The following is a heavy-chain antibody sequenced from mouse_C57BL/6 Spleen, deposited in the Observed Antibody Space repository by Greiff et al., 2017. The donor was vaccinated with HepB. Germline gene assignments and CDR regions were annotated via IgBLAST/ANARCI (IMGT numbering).Heavy chain of an antibody. CDR3: ARHYYGSRGGYFDV. V-gene: IGHV2-6-1*01. J-gene: IGHJ1*03. D-gene: IGHD1-1*01. CDR2: IWSDGST. CDR1: GFSLTSYG. Sequence: VKLMESGPGLVAPSQSLSITCTVSGFSLTSYGVHWVRQPPGKGLEWLVVIWSDGSTTYNSALKSRLSISKDNSKSQVFLKMNSLQTDDTAMYYCARHYYGSRGGYFDVWGTGTTVTVSS.